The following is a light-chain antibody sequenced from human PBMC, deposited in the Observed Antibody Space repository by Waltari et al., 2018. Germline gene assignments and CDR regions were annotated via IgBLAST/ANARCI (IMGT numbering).Light chain of an antibody. CDR3: QQYSGSPLT. Sequence: DIVLTQSPDSLAVSLGERATINCKSSQSLLDTSNNKNYLAWYRQKPGQPPQLLFYWASTLNSGVPGRLSGGGSGSDFTLTISGLQADDVAVYYCQQYSGSPLTFGGGTKVEIE. CDR2: WAS. CDR1: QSLLDTSNNKNY. J-gene: IGKJ4*01. V-gene: IGKV4-1*01.